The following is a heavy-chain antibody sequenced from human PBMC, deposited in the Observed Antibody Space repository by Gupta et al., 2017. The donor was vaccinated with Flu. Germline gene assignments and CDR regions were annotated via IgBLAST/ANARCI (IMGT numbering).Heavy chain of an antibody. D-gene: IGHD3-22*01. CDR3: ARIYYYDTSGFSDY. J-gene: IGHJ4*02. CDR1: S. V-gene: IGHV3-21*01. CDR2: ISSTSSHI. Sequence: SMQWVRQAPGKGLEWVSSISSTSSHIYYADSVKGRFTISRDNAKNSLYLQMNSLRAEDTAMYYCARIYYYDTSGFSDYWGQGTPVTVSS.